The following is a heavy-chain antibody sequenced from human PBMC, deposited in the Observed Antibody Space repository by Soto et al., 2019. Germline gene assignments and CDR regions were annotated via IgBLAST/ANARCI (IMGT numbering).Heavy chain of an antibody. CDR2: IYYSGST. Sequence: SETLSLTCTVSGGSISSSSYYWGWIRQPPGKGLEWIGSIYYSGSTYYNPSLKSRVTISVDTSKNQFSLKLSSVTAADTAVYYCARHFRQHRWFDPWGQGTLVTVSS. CDR1: GGSISSSSYY. J-gene: IGHJ5*02. V-gene: IGHV4-39*01. D-gene: IGHD6-13*01. CDR3: ARHFRQHRWFDP.